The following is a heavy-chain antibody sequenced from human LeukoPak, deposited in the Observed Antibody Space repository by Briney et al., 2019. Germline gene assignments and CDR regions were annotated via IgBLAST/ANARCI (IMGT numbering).Heavy chain of an antibody. J-gene: IGHJ4*02. Sequence: GGSLRLSCAASGFTFTSYEMNWVRQAPGKGLEWVSYIALSGSTIYYADSVKGRFTIARDNAKDSLYLQMNSLRAEDTAVYYCALGRITGTTSFDYWGQGTLVTVSS. CDR2: IALSGSTI. CDR3: ALGRITGTTSFDY. D-gene: IGHD1-20*01. V-gene: IGHV3-48*03. CDR1: GFTFTSYE.